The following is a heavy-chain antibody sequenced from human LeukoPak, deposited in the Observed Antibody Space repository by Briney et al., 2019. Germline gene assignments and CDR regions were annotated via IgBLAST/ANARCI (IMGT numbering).Heavy chain of an antibody. V-gene: IGHV3-23*01. D-gene: IGHD2-21*02. CDR3: AKGAARAYCGPDCFY. CDR2: IGGSGADT. J-gene: IGHJ4*02. Sequence: GGSLRLSCAASGFTFSNYAMSWVRQAPGKGLEWVSSIGGSGADTSYADSVKGRFTISRDNSKNTLYLQMDSLRAEDTAEYYCAKGAARAYCGPDCFYRGQGTLVTVSS. CDR1: GFTFSNYA.